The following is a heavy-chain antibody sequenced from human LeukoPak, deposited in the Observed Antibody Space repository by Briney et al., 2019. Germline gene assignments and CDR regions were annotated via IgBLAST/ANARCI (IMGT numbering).Heavy chain of an antibody. J-gene: IGHJ4*02. Sequence: ASVKVSCKASGYTFTDYYYIHWVRQAPGQGLEWMGWLNPKSGDTNYAQKFQGRVIVTRDTSISTAYMELSRLRSDDTAVYYCARPGSTDYVWGQGTQVTVSS. V-gene: IGHV1-2*02. CDR2: LNPKSGDT. CDR3: ARPGSTDYV. CDR1: GYTFTDYY. D-gene: IGHD2-2*01.